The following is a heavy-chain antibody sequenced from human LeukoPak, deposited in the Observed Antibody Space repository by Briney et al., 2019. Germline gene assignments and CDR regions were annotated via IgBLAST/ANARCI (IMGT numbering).Heavy chain of an antibody. Sequence: ASVKVSCKVSGYTLTELSMHWVRQAPGKGLEWMGGFDPEDGETIYAQKFQGRVTMTEDTSTDTAYMELRSLRSDDTAVYYCARDLALPRYSSSWFIRDYFDYWGQGTLVTVSS. D-gene: IGHD6-13*01. J-gene: IGHJ4*02. CDR1: GYTLTELS. CDR3: ARDLALPRYSSSWFIRDYFDY. CDR2: FDPEDGET. V-gene: IGHV1-24*01.